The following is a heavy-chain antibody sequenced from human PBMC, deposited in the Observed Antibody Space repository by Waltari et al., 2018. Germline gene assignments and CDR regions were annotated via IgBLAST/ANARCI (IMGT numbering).Heavy chain of an antibody. CDR2: INGYGTST. Sequence: EVQLVESGGGLVQFGGYVRLSCAASGFTFSSYYMHWVRQTPGKGLVWVSRINGYGTSTTYADSVKGRFTTSRDNARNTLHLQMNSLRVEDTAVYYCATGDSHAFDMWGQGTLVIVSS. J-gene: IGHJ3*02. CDR1: GFTFSSYY. V-gene: IGHV3-74*01. D-gene: IGHD4-17*01. CDR3: ATGDSHAFDM.